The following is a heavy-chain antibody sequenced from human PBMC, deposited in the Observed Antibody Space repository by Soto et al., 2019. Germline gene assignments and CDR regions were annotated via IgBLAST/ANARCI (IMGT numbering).Heavy chain of an antibody. J-gene: IGHJ5*02. CDR3: ARGPRNLIVVVPAAFDP. D-gene: IGHD2-2*01. Sequence: ASVKVSCKASGYTFTSYDINCVLQSTVQGLEWMGWMNPNSGNTGYAQKFQGRVTMTRNTSISTAYMELSSLRSEDTAVYYCARGPRNLIVVVPAAFDPWGQGTLVTVSS. V-gene: IGHV1-8*01. CDR1: GYTFTSYD. CDR2: MNPNSGNT.